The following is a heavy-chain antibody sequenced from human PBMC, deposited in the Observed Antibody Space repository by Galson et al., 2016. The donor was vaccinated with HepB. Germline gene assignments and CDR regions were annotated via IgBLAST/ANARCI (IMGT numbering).Heavy chain of an antibody. D-gene: IGHD2-21*02. J-gene: IGHJ4*02. Sequence: SLRLSCAASGFTLSRYWMSWVRQAPGKGLEWVANINEDGSGKYYLESVKGRFTISRDNAKRSIYLQMNSLRGADTAVYYCARTYCGGDCITYDFWGQGALVIVSS. CDR2: INEDGSGK. CDR1: GFTLSRYW. V-gene: IGHV3-7*03. CDR3: ARTYCGGDCITYDF.